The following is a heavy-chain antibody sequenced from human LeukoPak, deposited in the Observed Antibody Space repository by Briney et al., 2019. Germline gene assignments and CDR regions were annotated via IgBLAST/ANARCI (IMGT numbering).Heavy chain of an antibody. D-gene: IGHD3-22*01. Sequence: PSETLSLTCAVYGGSFSGYYWSWIRQPPGKGLEWIGENNHSGSTNYNPSLKSRVTISVDTSKNQFSLKLSSVTAADTAVYYCARGLRITMIVVVLDAFDIWGQGTMVTVSS. V-gene: IGHV4-34*01. CDR3: ARGLRITMIVVVLDAFDI. CDR2: NNHSGST. J-gene: IGHJ3*02. CDR1: GGSFSGYY.